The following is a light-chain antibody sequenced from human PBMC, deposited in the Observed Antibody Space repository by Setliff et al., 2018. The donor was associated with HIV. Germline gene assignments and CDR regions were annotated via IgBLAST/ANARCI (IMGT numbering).Light chain of an antibody. CDR1: TSDVGGFTY. J-gene: IGLJ3*02. CDR2: DVT. V-gene: IGLV2-14*03. CDR3: SSYTTNTDV. Sequence: QSALTQPASVSGSPGQSITISCTAATSDVGGFTYVSWYQQHPGKAPKLMIYDVTHRPSGVSNRFSGSKSGNTASLTISGLQAEDKADYYCSSYTTNTDVFGGGTKVTVL.